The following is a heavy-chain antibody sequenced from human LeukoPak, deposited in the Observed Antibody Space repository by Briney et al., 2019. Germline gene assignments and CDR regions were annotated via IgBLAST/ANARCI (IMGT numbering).Heavy chain of an antibody. CDR2: ISSSSSYI. J-gene: IGHJ4*02. CDR3: ARDKRGPGSYASDY. Sequence: GGSLRLSCGASGFTFSSYSMNWVRQTPGKGLEWVSSISSSSSYIYYADSVKGRFTISRDNDKNSLYLQMNSLRAEDTAVYYCARDKRGPGSYASDYWGQGTLVTVFS. V-gene: IGHV3-21*01. D-gene: IGHD1-26*01. CDR1: GFTFSSYS.